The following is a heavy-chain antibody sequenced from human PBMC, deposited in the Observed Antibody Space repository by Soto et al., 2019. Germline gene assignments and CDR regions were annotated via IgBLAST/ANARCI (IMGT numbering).Heavy chain of an antibody. V-gene: IGHV1-69*01. D-gene: IGHD1-1*01. CDR2: IIPIFGTA. CDR1: GGTFSSYA. CDR3: ARVSRVERRSVGDGMDV. J-gene: IGHJ6*02. Sequence: QVQLVQSGAEVKKPGSSVKVSCKASGGTFSSYAISWVRQAPGQGLEWMGGIIPIFGTANYAQKFQGRVTITADESTSAAYMELSSLRSEDTAVYYCARVSRVERRSVGDGMDVWGQGTTVTVSS.